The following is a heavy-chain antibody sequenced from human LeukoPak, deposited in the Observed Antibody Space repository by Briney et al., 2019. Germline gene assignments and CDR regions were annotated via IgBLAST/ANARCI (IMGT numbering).Heavy chain of an antibody. CDR3: AREFGHCSGDNCFYFFDS. J-gene: IGHJ4*02. CDR2: INNHKGHT. Sequence: GASVKVSCKASGYTLTNYNISWVRQAPGQGLEWMGWINNHKGHTNFLQKFQGRVTVTTDISTNTAYMELRRLRSDDTAVYYCAREFGHCSGDNCFYFFDSWGQGSLVIVSS. D-gene: IGHD2-15*01. V-gene: IGHV1-18*01. CDR1: GYTLTNYN.